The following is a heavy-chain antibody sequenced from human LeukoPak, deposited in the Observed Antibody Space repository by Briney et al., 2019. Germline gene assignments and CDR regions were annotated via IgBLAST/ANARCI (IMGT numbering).Heavy chain of an antibody. CDR3: AKNRGFRGVIALPPLDS. D-gene: IGHD3-16*02. CDR2: ISGSGGNT. Sequence: PGGSLRLSCAASGFTFSSFPMSWVREAPGKGLEWVLSISGSGGNTYYAASVEGRFTISRDYSKDTLSLQMNSLRAEDTAVYYCAKNRGFRGVIALPPLDSWGQGTLVTVSS. CDR1: GFTFSSFP. J-gene: IGHJ4*02. V-gene: IGHV3-23*01.